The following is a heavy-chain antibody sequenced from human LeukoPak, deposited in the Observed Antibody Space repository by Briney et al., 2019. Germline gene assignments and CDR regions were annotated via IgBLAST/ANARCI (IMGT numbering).Heavy chain of an antibody. CDR1: GFTFSNAW. D-gene: IGHD3-22*01. J-gene: IGHJ4*02. Sequence: GGSLRLSCAASGFTFSNAWMSWVRQAPGKGLEWVGRIKSKTDGGTTDYAAPVKGRFTISRDDSKNTLYLQMNSLKTEDTAVYYCTTEDDSSGYYYVGRLGYWGQGTLVTVSS. CDR3: TTEDDSSGYYYVGRLGY. V-gene: IGHV3-15*01. CDR2: IKSKTDGGTT.